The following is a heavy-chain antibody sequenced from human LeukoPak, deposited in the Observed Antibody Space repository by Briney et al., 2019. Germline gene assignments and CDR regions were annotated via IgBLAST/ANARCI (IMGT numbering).Heavy chain of an antibody. CDR2: IYHSGST. CDR1: GYSISSGYY. CDR3: ARHLVSGYYYYYYMDV. V-gene: IGHV4-38-2*02. D-gene: IGHD2-8*01. J-gene: IGHJ6*03. Sequence: SETLSLTCTVSGYSISSGYYWGWIRQPPGKGLEWIGSIYHSGSTYYNPSLKSRVTISVDTSKNQFSLKLSSVTAADTAVYYCARHLVSGYYYYYYMDVWGKGTTVTISS.